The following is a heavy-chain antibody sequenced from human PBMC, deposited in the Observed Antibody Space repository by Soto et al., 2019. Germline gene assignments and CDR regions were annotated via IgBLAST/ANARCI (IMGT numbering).Heavy chain of an antibody. CDR3: AKAPGPYCSGGSCYREYFQH. CDR1: GFTFSSYA. CDR2: ISGSGGST. D-gene: IGHD2-15*01. J-gene: IGHJ1*01. V-gene: IGHV3-23*01. Sequence: GGSLRLSCAASGFTFSSYAMSWVRQAPGKGLEWVSAISGSGGSTYYADSVKGRFTISRDNSKNTLYLQMNSLRAEDTAVYYCAKAPGPYCSGGSCYREYFQHWGQGTLVTVSS.